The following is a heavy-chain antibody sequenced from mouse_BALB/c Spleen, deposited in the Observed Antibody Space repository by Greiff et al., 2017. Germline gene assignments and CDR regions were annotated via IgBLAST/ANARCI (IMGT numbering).Heavy chain of an antibody. CDR2: IYPYNGGT. V-gene: IGHV1S29*02. J-gene: IGHJ3*01. CDR1: GYTFTDYN. D-gene: IGHD3-2*01. Sequence: VQLKQSGPELVKPGASVKISCKASGYTFTDYNMHWVKQSHGKSLEWIGYIYPYNGGTGYNQKFKSKATLTVDNSSSTAYMELRSLTSEDSAVYYCAPDSSGFLAYWGQGTLVTVSA. CDR3: APDSSGFLAY.